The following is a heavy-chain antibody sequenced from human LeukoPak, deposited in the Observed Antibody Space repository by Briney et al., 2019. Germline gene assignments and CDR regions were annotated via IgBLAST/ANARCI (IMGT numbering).Heavy chain of an antibody. CDR1: GGSLNGHY. CDR2: GNESGGT. V-gene: IGHV4-34*01. D-gene: IGHD2-8*01. J-gene: IGHJ5*02. CDR3: AKNGQSGFSFDP. Sequence: PSETLSLTCAVYGGSLNGHYWSWIRQPPGKGLEWIWEGNESGGTKFNPSLKSRATISADTSKNQFSLKLSSVTAADTAVYYCAKNGQSGFSFDPWGQGTLVTVSS.